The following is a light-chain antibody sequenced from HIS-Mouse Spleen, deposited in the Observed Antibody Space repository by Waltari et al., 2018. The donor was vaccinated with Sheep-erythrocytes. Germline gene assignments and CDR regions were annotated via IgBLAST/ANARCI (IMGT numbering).Light chain of an antibody. V-gene: IGLV1-40*01. CDR3: QSYDSSLSGVV. CDR1: SSNIGAGYD. CDR2: GNS. Sequence: QSVLTQPPSVSGAPGQRVTISCTGSSSNIGAGYDVHWYQQLPGTAPKLLIYGNSKRPSGCPDRFSGSKSGTSASLAITGLQAEDEADYYCQSYDSSLSGVVFGGGTKLTVL. J-gene: IGLJ2*01.